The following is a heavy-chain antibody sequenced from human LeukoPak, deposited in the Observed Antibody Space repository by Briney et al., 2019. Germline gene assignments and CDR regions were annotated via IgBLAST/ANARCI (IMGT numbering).Heavy chain of an antibody. CDR2: ISGSGGST. D-gene: IGHD3-22*01. V-gene: IGHV3-23*01. CDR1: GFTFSSYA. J-gene: IGHJ4*02. Sequence: GGSLRLSCAASGFTFSSYAMSWVRQAPGRGLEWVSAISGSGGSTYYADSVKGRFTISRDNSKNTLYLQMNSLRAEDTAVYYCAMTPKYYYDSSGPDDYWGQGTLVTVSS. CDR3: AMTPKYYYDSSGPDDY.